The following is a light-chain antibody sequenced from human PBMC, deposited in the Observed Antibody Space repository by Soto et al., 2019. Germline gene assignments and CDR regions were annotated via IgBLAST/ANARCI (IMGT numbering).Light chain of an antibody. V-gene: IGLV1-44*01. CDR1: SSNIGSNT. J-gene: IGLJ3*02. CDR2: GNN. Sequence: QSVLTQPPSASGTPGQRVTISCSGSSSNIGSNTVSWYQELPGTAPKLLIYGNNQRPSGVPDRFSGSKSGTSASLAISGLQSEDKADYYCAAWDDSLNGWVFGGGTKLTVL. CDR3: AAWDDSLNGWV.